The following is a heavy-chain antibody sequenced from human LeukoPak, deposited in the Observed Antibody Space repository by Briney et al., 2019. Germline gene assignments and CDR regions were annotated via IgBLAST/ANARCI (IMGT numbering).Heavy chain of an antibody. CDR2: INVDGNST. J-gene: IGHJ3*02. CDR3: ARAFWYYHDSSGYDAFDI. V-gene: IGHV3-74*01. Sequence: GGSLRLSCAASGFTFSLYWVHWVRQAPGKGLEWVSRINVDGNSTSHADSVKGRFTISRDNAKDTLYLQMNSLRAEDTAVYYCARAFWYYHDSSGYDAFDIWGHGTMVTVSA. CDR1: GFTFSLYW. D-gene: IGHD3-22*01.